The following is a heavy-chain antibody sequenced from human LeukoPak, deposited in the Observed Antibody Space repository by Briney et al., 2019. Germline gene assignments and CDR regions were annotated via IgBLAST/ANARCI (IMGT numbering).Heavy chain of an antibody. J-gene: IGHJ5*02. Sequence: GRSLRLSCAASGFTFDDYAMHWVRQAPGKGLEWVSGISWNSGSIGYADSVKGRFTISRDNAKNSLYLQMNSLRAEDTALYYCAGQVVVVAATDWFDPWGQGTRVTVSS. V-gene: IGHV3-9*01. CDR2: ISWNSGSI. CDR1: GFTFDDYA. CDR3: AGQVVVVAATDWFDP. D-gene: IGHD2-15*01.